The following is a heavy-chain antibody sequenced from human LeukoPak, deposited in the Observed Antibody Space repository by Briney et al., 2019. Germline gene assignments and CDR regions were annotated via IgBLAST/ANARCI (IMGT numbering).Heavy chain of an antibody. CDR2: INPNSGGT. CDR1: GYTFTGYY. D-gene: IGHD6-19*01. V-gene: IGHV1-2*02. J-gene: IGHJ5*02. Sequence: GASVKVSCKASGYTFTGYYMHWVRQAPGQGLEWMGWINPNSGGTNYAQKFQGRVTMTRDTSISTAYMELSRLRSDDTAVYYCAREASGWYWVQWFDPWGQGTLVTVSS. CDR3: AREASGWYWVQWFDP.